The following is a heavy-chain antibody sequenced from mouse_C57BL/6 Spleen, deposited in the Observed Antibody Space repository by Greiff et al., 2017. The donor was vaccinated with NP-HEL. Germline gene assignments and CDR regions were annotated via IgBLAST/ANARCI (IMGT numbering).Heavy chain of an antibody. J-gene: IGHJ2*01. Sequence: QVQLKQPGAELVKPGASVKLSCKASGYTFTSYWMHWVKQRPGQGLEWIGMIHPNSGSTNYNEKFKSKATLTVDKSSSTAYMQLSSRTSEDSAVYYCASDYYGSSYLDYWGQGTTLTVSS. CDR2: IHPNSGST. D-gene: IGHD1-1*01. V-gene: IGHV1-64*01. CDR3: ASDYYGSSYLDY. CDR1: GYTFTSYW.